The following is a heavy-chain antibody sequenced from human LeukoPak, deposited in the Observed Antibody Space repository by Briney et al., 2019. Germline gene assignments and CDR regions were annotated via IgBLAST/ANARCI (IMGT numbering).Heavy chain of an antibody. CDR2: ISHDGMNA. Sequence: GGSLRLSCAASGLHFSGTAMCWVRQAPGKGLEWVSAISHDGMNAYYADSVKGRFTISRDNSKKTVSLEMSSLTAADTGVYYCAKDGAQYSSGPECDPRGQGALVTVSP. CDR3: AKDGAQYSSGPECDP. V-gene: IGHV3-23*01. J-gene: IGHJ5*02. CDR1: GLHFSGTA. D-gene: IGHD6-19*01.